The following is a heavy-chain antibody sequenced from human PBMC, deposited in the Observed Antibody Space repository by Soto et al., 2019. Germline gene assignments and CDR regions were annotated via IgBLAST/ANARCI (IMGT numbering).Heavy chain of an antibody. Sequence: ASVKVSCKASGYTFTSYGISWVRQAPGQGLEWMGWISAYNGGTNYAQKFQGWVTMTRDTSISTAYMELSRLRSDDTAVYYCARGDYYDSSGYLNWFDPWGQGTLVTVSS. J-gene: IGHJ5*02. CDR3: ARGDYYDSSGYLNWFDP. CDR2: ISAYNGGT. V-gene: IGHV1-2*04. D-gene: IGHD3-22*01. CDR1: GYTFTSYG.